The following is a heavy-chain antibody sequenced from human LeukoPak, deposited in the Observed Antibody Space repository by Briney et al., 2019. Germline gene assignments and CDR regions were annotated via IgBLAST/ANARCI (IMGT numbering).Heavy chain of an antibody. CDR1: GFTFSSYE. J-gene: IGHJ4*02. CDR2: ISADGSII. D-gene: IGHD6-19*01. CDR3: ARDLRDYSRGSFGNFFDY. V-gene: IGHV3-48*03. Sequence: GGSLRLSCAVSGFTFSSYEMNWVRQTPGKGLEWVSYISADGSIIYYADSVKGRFTISRDNAKNSLYLQMSSLRAEDTAIYYCARDLRDYSRGSFGNFFDYWGQGTLVTVSS.